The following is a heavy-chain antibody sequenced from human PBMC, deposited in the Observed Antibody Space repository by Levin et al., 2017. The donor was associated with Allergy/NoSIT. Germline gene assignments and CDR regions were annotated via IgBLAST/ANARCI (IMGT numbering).Heavy chain of an antibody. CDR2: IIPIFGTA. Sequence: GASVKVSCKASGGTFSSYAISWVRQAPGQGLEWMGGIIPIFGTANYAQKFQGRVTITADESTSTAYMELSSLRSEDTAVYYCASSRGSATGAEYFQHWGQGTLVTVSS. CDR1: GGTFSSYA. V-gene: IGHV1-69*13. D-gene: IGHD2-15*01. CDR3: ASSRGSATGAEYFQH. J-gene: IGHJ1*01.